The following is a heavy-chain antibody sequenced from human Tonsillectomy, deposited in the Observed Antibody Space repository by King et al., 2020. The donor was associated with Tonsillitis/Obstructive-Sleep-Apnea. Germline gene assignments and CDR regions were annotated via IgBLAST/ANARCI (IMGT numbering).Heavy chain of an antibody. Sequence: VQLVESGGGVVQPGRSLRLSCAASGFTFSSYGMHWVRQAPGKGLEWVAVIWHDGSNKYYADSVKGRFTISRDNSKNTLYLQMNSLRAEDTAVYYCARDRVDCSSTSCYAALWFDPWGQGTLVTVSS. CDR1: GFTFSSYG. V-gene: IGHV3-33*01. CDR2: IWHDGSNK. D-gene: IGHD2-2*01. J-gene: IGHJ5*02. CDR3: ARDRVDCSSTSCYAALWFDP.